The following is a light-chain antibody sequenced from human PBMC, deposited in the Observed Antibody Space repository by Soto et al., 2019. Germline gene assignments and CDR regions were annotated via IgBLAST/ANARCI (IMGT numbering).Light chain of an antibody. CDR1: QSISSW. CDR2: DAS. CDR3: QQYNSSPGT. V-gene: IGKV1-5*01. Sequence: DIQMTQSPSTLSASVGDRVTITCRASQSISSWLAWYQQKPRKAPKLLIYDASSLESGVPSRFSGSGSGTEFTLTISSLQPDDFATYYCQQYNSSPGTFGQGTKVEIK. J-gene: IGKJ1*01.